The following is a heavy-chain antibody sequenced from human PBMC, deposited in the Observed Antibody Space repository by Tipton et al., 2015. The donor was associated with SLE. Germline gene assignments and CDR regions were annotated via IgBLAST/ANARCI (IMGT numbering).Heavy chain of an antibody. CDR2: ISHSGNT. J-gene: IGHJ4*02. CDR1: GYSISSGHY. Sequence: TLSLTCAVSGYSISSGHYWGWIRQPPGKGLEWIGSISHSGNTYYNPSLKSRVTISVDTSKNQFSLKLSSVTAADTAVYYCARQGEYDFWSGYPFDYWGQGTLVTVSS. D-gene: IGHD3-3*01. V-gene: IGHV4-38-2*01. CDR3: ARQGEYDFWSGYPFDY.